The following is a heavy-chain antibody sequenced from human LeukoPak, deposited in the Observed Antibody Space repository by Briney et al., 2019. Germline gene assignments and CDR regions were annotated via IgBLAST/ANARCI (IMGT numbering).Heavy chain of an antibody. CDR2: ISSTSAYI. J-gene: IGHJ5*01. CDR1: GFALKSYS. D-gene: IGHD2-8*02. Sequence: PGGSLRLSCAGSGFALKSYSLTWVRQAPGKGLEWVSSISSTSAYIHYADSVKGRFTISRDNVDNVVYLEMNSLGAEDTATYYCAGVAVSGPTGWFDSWGQGTLVIVSS. CDR3: AGVAVSGPTGWFDS. V-gene: IGHV3-21*01.